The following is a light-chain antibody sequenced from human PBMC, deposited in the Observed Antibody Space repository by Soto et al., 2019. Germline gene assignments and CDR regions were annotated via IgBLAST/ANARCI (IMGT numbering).Light chain of an antibody. Sequence: QPLLTQSPSASASLGASVKLTCTLSSGHSSYAIAWHQQQPEKGPRYLMKLNSDGSHSKGDGIPDRFSGSSSGAERYLTISSLQSEDEADYYCQTWGTGIRVFGTGTKLTVL. CDR3: QTWGTGIRV. CDR1: SGHSSYA. CDR2: LNSDGSH. J-gene: IGLJ1*01. V-gene: IGLV4-69*01.